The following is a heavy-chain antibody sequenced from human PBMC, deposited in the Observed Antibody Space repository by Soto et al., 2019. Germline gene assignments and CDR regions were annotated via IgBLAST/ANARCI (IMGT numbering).Heavy chain of an antibody. Sequence: PGGSLRLSCAASGFTFSSYGMHWVRQAPGKGLEWVAVISYDGSNKYYADSVKGRFTISRDNSKNTLYLQMNSLRAEDTAVYYCAKDPGHIVVVTAIDYYYYGMDVWGQGTTVTVSS. CDR3: AKDPGHIVVVTAIDYYYYGMDV. D-gene: IGHD2-21*02. CDR2: ISYDGSNK. J-gene: IGHJ6*02. CDR1: GFTFSSYG. V-gene: IGHV3-30*18.